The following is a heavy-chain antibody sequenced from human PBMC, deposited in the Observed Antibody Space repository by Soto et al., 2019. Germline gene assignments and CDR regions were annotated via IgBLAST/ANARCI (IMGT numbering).Heavy chain of an antibody. D-gene: IGHD2-15*01. CDR2: ISSSSSYI. Sequence: EVQLVESGGGLVKPGGSLRLSCAVSGFTFSSYSMNWVRQAPGKGLEWVSSISSSSSYIYYADSVKGRFTISRDNAKNSLYLQMNSLRAEDTAVYYCASCSGGSCYYYFDYWGQGTLVTVSS. CDR3: ASCSGGSCYYYFDY. J-gene: IGHJ4*02. V-gene: IGHV3-21*01. CDR1: GFTFSSYS.